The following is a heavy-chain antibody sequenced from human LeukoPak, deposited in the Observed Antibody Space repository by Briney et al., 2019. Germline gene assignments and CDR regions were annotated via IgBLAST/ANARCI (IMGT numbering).Heavy chain of an antibody. CDR1: VFTFNTYY. D-gene: IGHD5-12*01. CDR2: ICSSGTT. J-gene: IGHJ4*02. CDR3: AKEAYDYIEMGYFDY. Sequence: GGPLRLSCAACVFTFNTYYMSGLREAGEGGLEGVSVICSSGTTFYADSGKGRFTISRDKSKNTPSLQIKRPRTEDKAGIYFAKEAYDYIEMGYFDYWGQGTLVTVSS. V-gene: IGHV3-53*01.